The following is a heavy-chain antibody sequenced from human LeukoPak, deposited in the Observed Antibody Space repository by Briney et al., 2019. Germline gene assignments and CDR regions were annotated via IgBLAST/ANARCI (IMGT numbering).Heavy chain of an antibody. Sequence: PGGSLRLSCAASGFTFTSSGMHSVRQAPGKGLEWVAFIRYDGSNKYYADSVKGRFTISRDNSKNTLYLQMNSLRAEDTAVYYCAKERGPYCGGDCYPNLYVDYWGQGTLVTVSS. CDR2: IRYDGSNK. V-gene: IGHV3-30*02. CDR3: AKERGPYCGGDCYPNLYVDY. CDR1: GFTFTSSG. D-gene: IGHD2-21*01. J-gene: IGHJ4*02.